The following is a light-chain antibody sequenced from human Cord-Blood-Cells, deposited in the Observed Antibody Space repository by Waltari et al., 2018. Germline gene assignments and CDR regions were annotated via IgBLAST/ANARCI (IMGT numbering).Light chain of an antibody. Sequence: EIVMTQSPATLSVSPGERATLSCRASQSVSSNLACYQLKPGQAPRLLIYGASTRATGIPARFSGSGSGTEFTLTISSLQSEDFAVYYCQQYNNWPQTFGQGTKLEIK. CDR1: QSVSSN. CDR3: QQYNNWPQT. CDR2: GAS. J-gene: IGKJ2*01. V-gene: IGKV3-15*01.